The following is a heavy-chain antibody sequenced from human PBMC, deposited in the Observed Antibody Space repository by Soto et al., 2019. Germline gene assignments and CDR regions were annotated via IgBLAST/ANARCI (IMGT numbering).Heavy chain of an antibody. CDR2: SSSSGSTI. D-gene: IGHD6-6*01. CDR3: ARLFPGPAAPYYFDY. V-gene: IGHV3-48*03. CDR1: GFTYSSYE. J-gene: IGHJ4*02. Sequence: GGSLRLSCAASGFTYSSYEMNWVRQAPGKGLEWVPYSSSSGSTIYYADSEKGRFTISRDNAKNSLYLQLNSLRAEDTAVYYCARLFPGPAAPYYFDYWGQGTLVTVSS.